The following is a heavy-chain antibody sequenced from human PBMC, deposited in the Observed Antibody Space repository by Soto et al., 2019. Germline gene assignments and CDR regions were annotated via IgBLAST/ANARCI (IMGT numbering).Heavy chain of an antibody. Sequence: GGSLRLSCAASGLTFSSYWMSWVRQAPWKGLEWVANIKQDGSEKYYVDSVKGRFTISRDNAKNSLYLQMNSLRAEDTAVYYCARYWELLYYFDYWGKGTLVTVSS. J-gene: IGHJ4*02. CDR2: IKQDGSEK. D-gene: IGHD3-10*01. CDR1: GLTFSSYW. CDR3: ARYWELLYYFDY. V-gene: IGHV3-7*01.